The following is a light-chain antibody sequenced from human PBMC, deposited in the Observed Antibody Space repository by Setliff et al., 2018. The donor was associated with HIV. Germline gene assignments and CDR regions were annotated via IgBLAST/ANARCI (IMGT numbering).Light chain of an antibody. Sequence: SVLTQPPSVSGAPGQRVTISCTGSSSNIGAGYDVHWYQQLPGTAPKLLIYGNSNRPSGVPDRFSGSKSGTSASLAITGLQAEDEADYYCQSYDSSLSGPYVFGTGTKGTVL. CDR1: SSNIGAGYD. V-gene: IGLV1-40*01. CDR2: GNS. CDR3: QSYDSSLSGPYV. J-gene: IGLJ1*01.